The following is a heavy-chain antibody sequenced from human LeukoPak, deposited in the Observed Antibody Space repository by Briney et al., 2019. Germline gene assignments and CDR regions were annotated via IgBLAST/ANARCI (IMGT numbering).Heavy chain of an antibody. CDR2: IKQDGSEK. J-gene: IGHJ4*02. CDR1: GFTFSSYW. V-gene: IGHV3-7*03. CDR3: AKRGLGIVVVPPGAYYFDY. D-gene: IGHD2-2*03. Sequence: GGSLRLSCAASGFTFSSYWMSWVRQAPGKGLEWVANIKQDGSEKYYVDSVKGRFTISRDNAKNSLYLQMNSLRAEDTAVYYCAKRGLGIVVVPPGAYYFDYWGQGTLVTVSS.